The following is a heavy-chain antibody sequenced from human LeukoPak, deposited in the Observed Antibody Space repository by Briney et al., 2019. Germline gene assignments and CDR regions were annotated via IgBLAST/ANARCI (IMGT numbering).Heavy chain of an antibody. CDR3: ARKADSNWYFDL. CDR2: IDWDDDK. CDR1: GFSLSTRGMC. J-gene: IGHJ2*01. D-gene: IGHD2-15*01. V-gene: IGHV2-70*11. Sequence: SGPALVKPTQTLTLTCTFSGFSLSTRGMCVSWIRQPPGKALEWLARIDWDDDKYYTTSLKSRLTISKDTSKSQVVLTMTNMDPVDSGTYYCARKADSNWYFDLWGRGTLVTVSS.